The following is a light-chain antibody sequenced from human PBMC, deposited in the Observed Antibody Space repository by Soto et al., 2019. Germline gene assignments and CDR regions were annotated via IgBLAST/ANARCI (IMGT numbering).Light chain of an antibody. CDR3: CSYAGSYTWV. CDR2: DVS. J-gene: IGLJ3*02. CDR1: SSDVGGYNY. V-gene: IGLV2-11*01. Sequence: QSVLTQPRSVSGSPGQSVTISCTGTSSDVGGYNYVSWYQQHPGKAPKLMIYDVSKRPSGVPGRFSGSKSGNTASLTISGIQTEDEADYYCCSYAGSYTWVFGGGTKLTVL.